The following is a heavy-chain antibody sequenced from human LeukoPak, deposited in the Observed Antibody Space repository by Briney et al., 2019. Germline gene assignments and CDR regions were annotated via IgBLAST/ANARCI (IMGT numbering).Heavy chain of an antibody. CDR1: GFTFSSYS. CDR3: ARGGSWRSDPENC. J-gene: IGHJ4*02. V-gene: IGHV3-21*01. D-gene: IGHD3-3*01. Sequence: MAGGSLRLSCAASGFTFSSYSMNWGRQAPRNGLEWGSSITSSTRTIYYPDSVKGRFNISRDNAKEPLYLQMNSLGAEDTAVYYCARGGSWRSDPENCWGQGAQVTVCS. CDR2: ITSSTRTI.